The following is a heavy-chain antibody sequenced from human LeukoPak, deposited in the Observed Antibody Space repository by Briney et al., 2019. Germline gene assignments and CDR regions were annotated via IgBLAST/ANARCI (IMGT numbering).Heavy chain of an antibody. CDR2: IYTSGST. V-gene: IGHV4-4*07. CDR3: ARDIGYYDSSGYPRDAFDI. D-gene: IGHD3-22*01. J-gene: IGHJ3*02. Sequence: SETLSLTCTVSGGSISSYYWSWIRQPAGKGQEWIGRIYTSGSTNYNPSLKSRVTMSVDTSKNQFSLKLSSVTAADTAVYYCARDIGYYDSSGYPRDAFDIWGQGTMVTVSS. CDR1: GGSISSYY.